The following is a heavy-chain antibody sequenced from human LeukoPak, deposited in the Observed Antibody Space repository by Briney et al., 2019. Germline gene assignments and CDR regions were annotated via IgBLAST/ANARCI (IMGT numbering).Heavy chain of an antibody. CDR3: ARSRNYGDYGD. J-gene: IGHJ4*02. V-gene: IGHV4-59*08. CDR1: GGSISSYY. D-gene: IGHD4-17*01. Sequence: SETLSLTCTVSGGSISSYYWSWIRQPPGKGLEWIGYIYYSGSTNYNPSLKSRVTISVDTSKNQFSLKLGSVTAADTAVYYCARSRNYGDYGDWGQGTLVTVSS. CDR2: IYYSGST.